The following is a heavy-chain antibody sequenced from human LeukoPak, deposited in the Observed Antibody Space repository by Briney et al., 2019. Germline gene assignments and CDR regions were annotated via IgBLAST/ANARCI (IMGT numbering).Heavy chain of an antibody. CDR3: ARDITMVRGVLDF. D-gene: IGHD3-10*01. CDR2: ISYDGDKK. CDR1: GXTFSSYS. V-gene: IGHV3-30-3*01. J-gene: IGHJ4*02. Sequence: PGRSLRLSCAASGXTFSSYSMXXVRXAPGKGLEWVAVISYDGDKKYDADSVKGRFTISRDNSKKTLYLQMNSLRAEDTAVYYCARDITMVRGVLDFWGQGSLVTVSS.